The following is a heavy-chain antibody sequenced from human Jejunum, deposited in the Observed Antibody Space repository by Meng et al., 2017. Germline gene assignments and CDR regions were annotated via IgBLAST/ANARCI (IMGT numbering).Heavy chain of an antibody. D-gene: IGHD3-10*02. Sequence: QGEAQGSGPGLVKPSETLSLTCAVSGGSIESNNWWTWIRQPPGQGLEWIGEVYHSGSTHYNPSLQSRVTISIDNSKNRFSLSLNSVTAADTAIYYCARADYVRYFDLWGRGTLVTVSS. V-gene: IGHV4-4*02. CDR2: VYHSGST. J-gene: IGHJ2*01. CDR3: ARADYVRYFDL. CDR1: GGSIESNNW.